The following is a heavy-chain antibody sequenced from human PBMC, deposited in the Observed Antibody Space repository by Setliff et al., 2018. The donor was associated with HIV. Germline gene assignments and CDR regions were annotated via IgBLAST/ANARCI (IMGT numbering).Heavy chain of an antibody. CDR2: IYYSGST. Sequence: LSLTCTVSGGSISSGDYYWTWIRQHPGKGLEWIEYIYYSGSTYYNPSLKSRVTISVDTSKNQFSLKLSSVTAADTAVYYCVRERIGELLNWFDPWGQGTLVTVSS. J-gene: IGHJ5*02. D-gene: IGHD3-10*01. CDR1: GGSISSGDYY. V-gene: IGHV4-31*03. CDR3: VRERIGELLNWFDP.